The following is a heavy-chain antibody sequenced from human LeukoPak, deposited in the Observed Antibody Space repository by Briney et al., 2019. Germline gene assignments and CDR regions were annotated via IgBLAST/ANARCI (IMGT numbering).Heavy chain of an antibody. D-gene: IGHD4-17*01. V-gene: IGHV4-59*08. CDR2: VHYSESS. J-gene: IGHJ4*02. CDR3: ARHKDYGDYFDY. Sequence: PSETLSLTCAVSGVSITTYFWTWVRQPPGKGLEWIGYVHYSESSNYNPSLKSRVTMSLDTSKNQISLRLASVTAAGTAVYYCARHKDYGDYFDYWGLGTLVTVSS. CDR1: GVSITTYF.